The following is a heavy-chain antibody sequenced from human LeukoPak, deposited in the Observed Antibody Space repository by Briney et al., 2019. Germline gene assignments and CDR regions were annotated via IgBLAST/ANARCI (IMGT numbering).Heavy chain of an antibody. CDR1: GYTFTGQF. J-gene: IGHJ4*02. V-gene: IGHV1-2*02. CDR3: ASYPRYMSSPPFDY. Sequence: ASVKVSCKASGYTFTGQFMHWVRQAPGQGLELMGWMNPNTGDTNSAEIFQGRLAMTRDTTISTAYMELSRLTSDDTAVYYCASYPRYMSSPPFDYWGQGTLVTVSS. D-gene: IGHD5-12*01. CDR2: MNPNTGDT.